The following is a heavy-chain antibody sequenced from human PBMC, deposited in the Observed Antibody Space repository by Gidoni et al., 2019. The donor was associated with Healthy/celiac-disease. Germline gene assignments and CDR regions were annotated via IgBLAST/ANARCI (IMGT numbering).Heavy chain of an antibody. V-gene: IGHV4-34*01. J-gene: IGHJ5*02. CDR3: ARSNWNYWFDP. Sequence: QVQLQQWGAGLLKPSDTLSLTCAVYGGSFSGYYWSWIRQPPGKGLEWIGEINHSGSTNYNPSLKSRVTISVDTSKNQFSLKLSSVTAADTAVYYCARSNWNYWFDPWGQGTLVTVSS. CDR2: INHSGST. CDR1: GGSFSGYY. D-gene: IGHD1-7*01.